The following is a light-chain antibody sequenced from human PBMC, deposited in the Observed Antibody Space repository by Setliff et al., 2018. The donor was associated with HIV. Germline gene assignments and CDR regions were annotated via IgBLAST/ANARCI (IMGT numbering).Light chain of an antibody. CDR1: SSDVGGYDF. Sequence: QSVLTQPASVSGSPGQSITISCIGTSSDVGGYDFVSWYQQRPGKAPKLIIFDVSERPSGVSHRFSGSKSGNTASLTISGLQAEDEADYHCSSYTGRSTFVFGTGTKVTVL. CDR3: SSYTGRSTFV. J-gene: IGLJ1*01. V-gene: IGLV2-14*03. CDR2: DVS.